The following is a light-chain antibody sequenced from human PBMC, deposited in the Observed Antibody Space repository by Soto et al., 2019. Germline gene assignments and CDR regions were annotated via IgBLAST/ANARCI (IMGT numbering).Light chain of an antibody. CDR1: SSNIGAGYD. CDR3: QSYDSSLSGPSFV. Sequence: QAVVTQPPSVSGALGQRVTISCTGSSSNIGAGYDVHWYQQLPGTAPKLLIYGNTNRPSGVPDRFSGSKSGTSASLAITGLQAEDEADYYCQSYDSSLSGPSFVFGTGTKLTVL. CDR2: GNT. V-gene: IGLV1-40*01. J-gene: IGLJ1*01.